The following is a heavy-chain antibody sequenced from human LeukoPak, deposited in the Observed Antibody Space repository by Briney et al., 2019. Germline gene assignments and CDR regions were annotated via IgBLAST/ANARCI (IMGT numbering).Heavy chain of an antibody. CDR3: ARDRRRNYYGSGSHGAMDV. J-gene: IGHJ6*04. CDR2: IYYSGST. CDR1: GGSISSGGYY. V-gene: IGHV4-31*03. D-gene: IGHD3-10*01. Sequence: SETLSLTCTVSGGSISSGGYYWSWVRQHPGKGLEWIGYIYYSGSTYYNPSLKSRVTISVDTSKNQFSLKLSSVTAADTAVYYCARDRRRNYYGSGSHGAMDVWGKGTTVIVSS.